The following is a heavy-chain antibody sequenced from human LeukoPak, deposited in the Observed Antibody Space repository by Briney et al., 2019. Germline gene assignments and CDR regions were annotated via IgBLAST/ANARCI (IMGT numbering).Heavy chain of an antibody. CDR2: IGGNGDTS. CDR1: GFIFNNYA. D-gene: IGHD2-21*02. CDR3: ATRHEYCYPY. V-gene: IGHV3-64*02. Sequence: GGSLRLSCAASGFIFNNYAMHWVRQAPGKGLEYVSAIGGNGDTSYYADSVKGRFTISRDNSKNTVYLQMGSLRTEDMAVYYCATRHEYCYPYWGQGTLVTVSS. J-gene: IGHJ4*02.